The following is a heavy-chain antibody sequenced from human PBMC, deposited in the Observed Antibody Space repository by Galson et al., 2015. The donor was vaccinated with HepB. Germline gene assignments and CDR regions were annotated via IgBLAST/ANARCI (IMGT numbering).Heavy chain of an antibody. CDR1: GFTFRSQA. V-gene: IGHV3-23*01. D-gene: IGHD3-10*01. CDR2: ISGSGDKK. CDR3: AKDRSYYGSGSPQGLFEN. J-gene: IGHJ4*02. Sequence: SLRLSCAASGFTFRSQAMSWVRQAPGKGLEWVSGISGSGDKKEYVDAVRGRFTVSRDNPKNTLYLQMDSLRVEDTAVYYCAKDRSYYGSGSPQGLFENWGQGTLVTVSS.